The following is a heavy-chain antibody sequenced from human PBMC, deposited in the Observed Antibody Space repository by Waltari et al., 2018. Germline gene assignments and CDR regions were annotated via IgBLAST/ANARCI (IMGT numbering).Heavy chain of an antibody. Sequence: EEQLVESGGRLVQSGGSLRLSCAASGFTVRDNYMTWVRQAPGKGVAWVSVIFNEGSTLYAESVKGRFTISREISRNEVSLQMHSVRGDDAGIYYCAREWSNATTWFGGYFDLWGQGTQVIVSS. CDR2: IFNEGST. CDR3: AREWSNATTWFGGYFDL. V-gene: IGHV3-53*01. D-gene: IGHD3-16*01. CDR1: GFTVRDNY. J-gene: IGHJ4*02.